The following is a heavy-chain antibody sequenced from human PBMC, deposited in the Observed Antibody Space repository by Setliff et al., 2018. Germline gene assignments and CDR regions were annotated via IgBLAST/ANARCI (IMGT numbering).Heavy chain of an antibody. J-gene: IGHJ4*02. CDR2: INHSGST. CDR1: GGSFSGYY. V-gene: IGHV4-34*01. CDR3: ARGIAARPNPVDYFDY. D-gene: IGHD6-6*01. Sequence: SETLSLTCAVYGGSFSGYYWSWVRQPPGKGLEWIGEINHSGSTNYNPSLKSRVTISVDTSKNQFSLKLSSVTAADTAVYYCARGIAARPNPVDYFDYWGQGTLVTVSS.